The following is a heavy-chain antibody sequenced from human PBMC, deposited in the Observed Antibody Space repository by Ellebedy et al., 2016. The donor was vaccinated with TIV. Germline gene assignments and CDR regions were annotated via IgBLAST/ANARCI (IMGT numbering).Heavy chain of an antibody. CDR1: RFTFSSYA. D-gene: IGHD2-21*02. V-gene: IGHV3-23*01. J-gene: IGHJ6*03. CDR2: ISGSGGST. Sequence: GGSLRLSXAASRFTFSSYAMSWVRQAPGRRLEWVSAISGSGGSTHYVDSVRGRFTISRDNSKNTLYLQMTSLRAEDTAVYYCAKAPTAIFAHFYYYYYYMDVWGKGTTVTVSS. CDR3: AKAPTAIFAHFYYYYYYMDV.